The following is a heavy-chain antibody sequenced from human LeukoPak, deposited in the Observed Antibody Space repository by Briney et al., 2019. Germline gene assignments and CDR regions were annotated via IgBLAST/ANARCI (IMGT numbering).Heavy chain of an antibody. J-gene: IGHJ6*02. CDR3: ARDQGYYGSGSFYYYYGMDV. V-gene: IGHV3-48*03. Sequence: PGGSLRLSWAASGFTFSSYEMNWVRQAPGKGLEWVSYISSSGSTIYYADSVKGRFTISRDNAKNSLYLQMNSLRAEDTAVYYCARDQGYYGSGSFYYYYGMDVWGQGTTVTVSS. D-gene: IGHD3-10*01. CDR2: ISSSGSTI. CDR1: GFTFSSYE.